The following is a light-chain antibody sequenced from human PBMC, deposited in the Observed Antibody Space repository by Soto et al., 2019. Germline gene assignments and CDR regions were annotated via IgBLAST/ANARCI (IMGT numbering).Light chain of an antibody. V-gene: IGKV1-8*01. Sequence: AIRMTQSPSSFSASTGDRVTITCRASQGISSYLAWYQQKPGKAPKLLIYAASTLPSGVPSRFSGSGSGTDFTLTISCLQSEDFATYYFQQYYSYPLTCGGGTKVEIK. CDR1: QGISSY. J-gene: IGKJ4*01. CDR2: AAS. CDR3: QQYYSYPLT.